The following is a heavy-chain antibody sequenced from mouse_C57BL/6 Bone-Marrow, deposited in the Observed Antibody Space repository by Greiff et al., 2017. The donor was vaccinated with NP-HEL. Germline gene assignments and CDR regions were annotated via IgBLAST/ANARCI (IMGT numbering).Heavy chain of an antibody. J-gene: IGHJ3*01. Sequence: QVQLKQSGPELVKPGASVKISCKASGYAFSSSWMNWVKQRPGKGLEWIGRIYPGDGDTNYNGKFKGKATLTADKSSSTAYMQLSSLTSEDSAVYFCARGPPWFAYWGQGTLVTVSA. CDR3: ARGPPWFAY. V-gene: IGHV1-82*01. CDR1: GYAFSSSW. CDR2: IYPGDGDT.